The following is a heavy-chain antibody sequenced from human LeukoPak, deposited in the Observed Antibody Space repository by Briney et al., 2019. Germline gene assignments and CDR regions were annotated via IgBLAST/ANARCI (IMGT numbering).Heavy chain of an antibody. CDR1: GGSISSGGYY. CDR2: IYYSGST. J-gene: IGHJ5*02. CDR3: ARVRRITMVRGVNSWFDP. V-gene: IGHV4-31*03. D-gene: IGHD3-10*01. Sequence: SQTLSLTCTVSGGSISSGGYYWSWIRQHPGKGLEWIGYIYYSGSTYYNPSLKSRVTISVDTSKNQFSLKLSSATAADTAVYYCARVRRITMVRGVNSWFDPWGQGTLVTVSS.